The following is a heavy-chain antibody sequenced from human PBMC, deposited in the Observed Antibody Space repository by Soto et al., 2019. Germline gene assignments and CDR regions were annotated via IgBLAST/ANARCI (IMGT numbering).Heavy chain of an antibody. D-gene: IGHD6-19*01. CDR1: GGPISSYY. CDR2: IYTSGST. J-gene: IGHJ6*02. Sequence: SETLSLTCTVSGGPISSYYWSWIRQPAGKGLEWIGRIYTSGSTNYNPSLKSRATMSVDTSKNQFSLKLSSVTAADTAVYYCAREGYSSGWYGENYYYYGMDVWGQGTTVTVSS. V-gene: IGHV4-4*07. CDR3: AREGYSSGWYGENYYYYGMDV.